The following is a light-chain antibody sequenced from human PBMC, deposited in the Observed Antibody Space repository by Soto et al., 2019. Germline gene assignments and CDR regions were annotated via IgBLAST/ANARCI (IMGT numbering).Light chain of an antibody. J-gene: IGLJ2*01. CDR3: SSYITSSTPYVV. Sequence: SYELTQPPSVSVAPGQTARITCGGNNIGSNSVHWYQQKPGQAPVLVVYDDSDRPSGIPERFSGSNSGNTATLTISGLQAEDEADYYCSSYITSSTPYVVFGGGTKLTVL. V-gene: IGLV3-21*02. CDR2: DDS. CDR1: NIGSNS.